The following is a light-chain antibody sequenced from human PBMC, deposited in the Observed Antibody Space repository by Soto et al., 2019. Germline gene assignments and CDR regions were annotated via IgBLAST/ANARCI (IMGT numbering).Light chain of an antibody. Sequence: DIQMTQSPSTLSASVGDRVTITCRASQSISSWLAWYQQKPGKAPTLLIYKASSLESGVPSRFSGSGSGTEFTLTISSLQPDDFATYYCQQYNSYPVGFGQGTKVEIK. CDR3: QQYNSYPVG. CDR1: QSISSW. CDR2: KAS. J-gene: IGKJ1*01. V-gene: IGKV1-5*03.